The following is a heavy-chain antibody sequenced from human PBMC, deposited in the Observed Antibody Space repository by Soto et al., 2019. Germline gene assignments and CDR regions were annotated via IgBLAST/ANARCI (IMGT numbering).Heavy chain of an antibody. V-gene: IGHV3-33*08. J-gene: IGHJ4*02. CDR2: IWYDGRNK. CDR1: GFTFNTYA. D-gene: IGHD4-4*01. Sequence: GGSLRLSCAASGFTFNTYAIHWVRQAPGQGLEWVAVIWYDGRNKYYAESVKGRFTISRDNSENTVSLQMNSLRPDDTAIYHCARGGLQSFYFPPDFWGRGTLVTVSS. CDR3: ARGGLQSFYFPPDF.